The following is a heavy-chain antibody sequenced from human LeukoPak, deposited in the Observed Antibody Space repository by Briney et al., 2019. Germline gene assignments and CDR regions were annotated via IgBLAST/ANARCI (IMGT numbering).Heavy chain of an antibody. CDR3: ARGGIAVADGVYYFDY. V-gene: IGHV1-3*02. D-gene: IGHD6-19*01. J-gene: IGHJ4*02. CDR1: GYTFTSYA. CDR2: SNAGNGNT. Sequence: ASVKVSCKASGYTFTSYAMHWMRQAPGQRLEWMGWSNAGNGNTKYSQEFQGRVTITRDTSASTAYMELSSLRSEDMAVYYCARGGIAVADGVYYFDYWGQGTLVTVSS.